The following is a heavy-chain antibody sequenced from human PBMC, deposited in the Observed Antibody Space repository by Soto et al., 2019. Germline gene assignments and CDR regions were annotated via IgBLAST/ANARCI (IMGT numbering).Heavy chain of an antibody. CDR3: ARDGGYSGYDIDY. V-gene: IGHV3-48*02. CDR2: ISRTSSAI. CDR1: GFTLSSYS. Sequence: GGSLRLSCAASGFTLSSYSMNWVRQAPGKGLDWVSYISRTSSAIYYADSVKGRFTISRDNANNLLFLQVNSLRDEDTAVYYCARDGGYSGYDIDYWGQGTLVTVSS. J-gene: IGHJ4*02. D-gene: IGHD5-12*01.